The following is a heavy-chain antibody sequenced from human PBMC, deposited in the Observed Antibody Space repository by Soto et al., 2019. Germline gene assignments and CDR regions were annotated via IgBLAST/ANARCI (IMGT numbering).Heavy chain of an antibody. CDR2: ISSISSTI. CDR1: GFTFSSHS. D-gene: IGHD4-17*01. J-gene: IGHJ4*02. CDR3: ARDLRTTVISPDFDY. Sequence: GGSLRLSCAASGFTFSSHSMNWVRQAPGKGLEWVSYISSISSTIYYADSVRGRFTISRDNAKNSLYLQMNSLRAEDTAVYYCARDLRTTVISPDFDYWGQGALVTVSS. V-gene: IGHV3-48*01.